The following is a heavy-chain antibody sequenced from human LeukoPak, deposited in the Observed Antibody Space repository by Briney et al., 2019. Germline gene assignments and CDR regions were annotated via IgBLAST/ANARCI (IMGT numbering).Heavy chain of an antibody. J-gene: IGHJ4*02. CDR2: ISSSSSTI. D-gene: IGHD1-26*01. Sequence: GGSLRLSCAASGFTFSSYSMNWVRQAPGKGLEWVSYISSSSSTIYYADSVKGRFTISRDNAKNSLYLQMNSLRAEDTAAYYCARAFGAFPFDYWGQGTLVTVSS. V-gene: IGHV3-48*01. CDR3: ARAFGAFPFDY. CDR1: GFTFSSYS.